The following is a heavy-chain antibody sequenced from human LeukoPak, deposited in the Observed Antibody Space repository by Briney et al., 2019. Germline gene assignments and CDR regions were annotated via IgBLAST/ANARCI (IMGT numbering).Heavy chain of an antibody. Sequence: GGSLRLSCATSGFTFSSYSMNWVRQAPGKGLEWVGRIKSKTDGGTTDYAAPVKGRFTTSRDDSKNTLYLQMNSLKTDDTAVYYCATERGGYWGQGTLVTVSS. CDR2: IKSKTDGGTT. CDR3: ATERGGY. J-gene: IGHJ4*02. V-gene: IGHV3-15*01. CDR1: GFTFSSYS. D-gene: IGHD3-16*01.